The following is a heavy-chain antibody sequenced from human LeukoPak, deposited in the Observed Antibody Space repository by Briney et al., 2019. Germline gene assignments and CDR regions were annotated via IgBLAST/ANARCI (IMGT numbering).Heavy chain of an antibody. D-gene: IGHD2-2*01. CDR2: ISSSSSYI. V-gene: IGHV3-21*01. Sequence: PGGSLRLSCAASGFTFSSYSMNWVRQAPGKGLEWVSSISSSSSYIYYADSVKGRFTISRDNAKNSLYLQMNSLRAEDTAVYYCAAHCSSTSCYRWAPRSRGGYHEYFQHWGQGTLVTVSS. J-gene: IGHJ1*01. CDR1: GFTFSSYS. CDR3: AAHCSSTSCYRWAPRSRGGYHEYFQH.